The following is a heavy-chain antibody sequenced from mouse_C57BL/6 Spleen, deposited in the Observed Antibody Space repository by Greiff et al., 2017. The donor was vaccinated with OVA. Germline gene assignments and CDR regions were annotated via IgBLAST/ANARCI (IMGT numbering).Heavy chain of an antibody. Sequence: EVMLVESGGGLVQPGGSLSLSCAASGFTFTDYYMSWVRQPPGKALEWLGFIRNKANGYTTEYSAPVKGRFTISRDTSQSILYLQMNALRAEDSATYYCARYEVYSFDYWGQGTTLTVSS. CDR1: GFTFTDYY. CDR2: IRNKANGYTT. D-gene: IGHD6-2*01. CDR3: ARYEVYSFDY. J-gene: IGHJ2*01. V-gene: IGHV7-3*01.